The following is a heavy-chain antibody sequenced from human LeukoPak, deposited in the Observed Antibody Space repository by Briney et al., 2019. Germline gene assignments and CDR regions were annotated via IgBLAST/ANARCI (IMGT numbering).Heavy chain of an antibody. CDR3: ARDRDGYKTPFDY. CDR2: ISSSGSTI. CDR1: GFTFSSYE. Sequence: PGGSLRLSCAASGFTFSSYEMNWVRQAPGKGLEWVSYISSSGSTIYYADSVKGRFTISRDNAKNSLYLQMNSLRAVDTAVYYCARDRDGYKTPFDYWGQGTLVTVSS. J-gene: IGHJ4*02. V-gene: IGHV3-48*03. D-gene: IGHD5-24*01.